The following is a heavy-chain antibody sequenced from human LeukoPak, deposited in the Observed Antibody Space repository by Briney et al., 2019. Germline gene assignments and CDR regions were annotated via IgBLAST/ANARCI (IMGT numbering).Heavy chain of an antibody. V-gene: IGHV1-8*03. CDR3: ARGLGGN. CDR2: MNPNSGNT. J-gene: IGHJ4*02. CDR1: GYILTELS. Sequence: ASVKVSCKVSGYILTELSMHWVRQATGQGLEWMGWMNPNSGNTGYAQKFQGRVTITRNTSISTAYMELSSLRSEDTAVYYCARGLGGNWGQGTLVTVSS.